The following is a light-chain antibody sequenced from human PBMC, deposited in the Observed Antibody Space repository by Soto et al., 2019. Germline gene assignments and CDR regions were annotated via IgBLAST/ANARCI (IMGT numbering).Light chain of an antibody. Sequence: DIQMTQSPSSLSASVGDRVTITCRASQGISNYLAWYQQKPGKVPKLLIYAASTLQSGVPSRFSGSGSGTDFTITISSLQPEDVATYYCHKYNSAPHTFGQGPKLEIK. CDR2: AAS. J-gene: IGKJ2*01. CDR1: QGISNY. V-gene: IGKV1-27*01. CDR3: HKYNSAPHT.